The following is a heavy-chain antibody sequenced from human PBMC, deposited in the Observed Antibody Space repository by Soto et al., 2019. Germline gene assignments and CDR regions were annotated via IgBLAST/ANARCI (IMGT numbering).Heavy chain of an antibody. CDR1: GGYIGSGDYC. CDR3: ARERPDGARLAP. Sequence: SGTLPVTCTVAGGYIGSGDYCWIWIRQPPRKGLEWIGYIYYSGSTYYNPSLKSRVTISVDTSKNQFSLKLSSVTAADTAVYYCARERPDGARLAPWGPGTLVTVSS. CDR2: IYYSGST. V-gene: IGHV4-30-4*01. D-gene: IGHD6-6*01. J-gene: IGHJ5*02.